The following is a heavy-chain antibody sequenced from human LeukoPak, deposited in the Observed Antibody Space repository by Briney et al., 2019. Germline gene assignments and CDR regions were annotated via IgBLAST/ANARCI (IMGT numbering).Heavy chain of an antibody. CDR2: VNNEGTGT. CDR1: GFSFSSFW. J-gene: IGHJ3*02. CDR3: ARGGPDHAFDI. Sequence: LGGSLRLSCAASGFSFSSFWMYWVRQVPGKGLVYVSRVNNEGTGTTYADSVKGRFTISRDNAKNTVYLQMNSLRDEDTAVYYCARGGPDHAFDIWGQGTMVTVSS. D-gene: IGHD1-14*01. V-gene: IGHV3-74*01.